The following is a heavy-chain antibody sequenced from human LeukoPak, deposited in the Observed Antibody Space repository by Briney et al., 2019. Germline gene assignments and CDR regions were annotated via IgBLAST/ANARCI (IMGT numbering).Heavy chain of an antibody. CDR1: GGSFSGYY. CDR2: INHSGST. CDR3: ARGPLYCSSTSCYDYYYYYYGMDV. D-gene: IGHD2-2*01. Sequence: SETLSLTCAVYGGSFSGYYWSWIRQPPGKGLEWTGEINHSGSTNYNPSLKSRVTISVDTSKNQFSLKLSSVTAADTAVYYCARGPLYCSSTSCYDYYYYYYGMDVWGQGTTVTVSS. J-gene: IGHJ6*02. V-gene: IGHV4-34*01.